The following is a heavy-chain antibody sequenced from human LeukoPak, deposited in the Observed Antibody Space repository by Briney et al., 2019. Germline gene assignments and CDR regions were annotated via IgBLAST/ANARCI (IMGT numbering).Heavy chain of an antibody. Sequence: GGSLRLSCVASGFTIDDYAMHWVRQAPGKGLEWVSHINWNGDSIDYADNVKGRFTISRDNAKNSLYLQMNSLRPEDTAFYYCLIGWDSTSWYFIDYWGQGTLVTVSS. D-gene: IGHD6-13*01. CDR1: GFTIDDYA. CDR3: LIGWDSTSWYFIDY. J-gene: IGHJ4*02. V-gene: IGHV3-9*01. CDR2: INWNGDSI.